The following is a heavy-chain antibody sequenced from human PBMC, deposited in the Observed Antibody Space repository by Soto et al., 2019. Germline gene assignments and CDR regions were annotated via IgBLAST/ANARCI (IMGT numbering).Heavy chain of an antibody. CDR3: ARDLGSRTGRGMDV. J-gene: IGHJ6*01. V-gene: IGHV4-38-2*02. CDR2: IYHGGST. Sequence: SETLSLTCAVSGYSISSGYYWGWLRQPPGKGLEWIGSIYHGGSTYYNPSLSSRVTLSIDMTNNHVSEKLRSVTVADTAVYYCARDLGSRTGRGMDVWGQGTTVTVSS. D-gene: IGHD7-27*01. CDR1: GYSISSGYY.